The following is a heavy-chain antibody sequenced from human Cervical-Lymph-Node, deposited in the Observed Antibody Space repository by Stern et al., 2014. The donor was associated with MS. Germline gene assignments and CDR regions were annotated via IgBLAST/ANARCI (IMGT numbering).Heavy chain of an antibody. Sequence: VQLVESGAEVKKPGASVKVSCKASGYTFTSYGISWVRQAPGQGLEWMGWISAYNGNTNYAQKHQGKVTMTTDTSTSTANMELRSLRSGDTAMYNFARGLLGSENSFDIWGQGTMVTVSS. J-gene: IGHJ3*02. D-gene: IGHD2-15*01. CDR3: ARGLLGSENSFDI. CDR1: GYTFTSYG. V-gene: IGHV1-18*01. CDR2: ISAYNGNT.